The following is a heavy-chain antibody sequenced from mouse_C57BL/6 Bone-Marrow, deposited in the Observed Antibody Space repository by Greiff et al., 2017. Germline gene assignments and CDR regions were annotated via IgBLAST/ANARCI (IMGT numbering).Heavy chain of an antibody. J-gene: IGHJ4*01. V-gene: IGHV1-74*01. Sequence: QVQLKQPGAELVKPGASVKVSCKASGYTFTSYWMHWVKQRPGQGLEWIGRIHPSDSDTNYNQKFKGKATLTVDKSSSTAYMQLSSLTSEASAVYYCAIGAQLRLPYYAMDYWGQGTSVTVSS. CDR2: IHPSDSDT. CDR3: AIGAQLRLPYYAMDY. D-gene: IGHD3-1*01. CDR1: GYTFTSYW.